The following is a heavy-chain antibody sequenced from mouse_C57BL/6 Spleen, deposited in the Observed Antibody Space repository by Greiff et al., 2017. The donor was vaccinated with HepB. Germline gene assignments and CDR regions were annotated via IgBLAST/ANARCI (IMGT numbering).Heavy chain of an antibody. Sequence: VKLQESGAELVKPGASVKISCKASGYAFSSYWMNWVKQRPGKGLEWIGQIYPGDGDTNYNGKFKGKATLTADKSSSTAYMQLSSLTSEDSAVYFCARIYFRYYFDYWGQGTTLTVSS. CDR1: GYAFSSYW. CDR3: ARIYFRYYFDY. D-gene: IGHD2-14*01. J-gene: IGHJ2*01. V-gene: IGHV1-80*01. CDR2: IYPGDGDT.